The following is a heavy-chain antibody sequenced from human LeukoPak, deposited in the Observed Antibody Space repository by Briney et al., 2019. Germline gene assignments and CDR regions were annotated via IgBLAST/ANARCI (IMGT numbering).Heavy chain of an antibody. CDR2: IYYSGST. Sequence: PSETLSLTCTVSGGSISSSSYYWGWIRQPPGKGLEWIGSIYYSGSTYYNPSLKSRVTISVDTSKNQFSLKLSSVTAAGTAVYYCARRVVTMVRGVEYNWFDPWGQGTLVTVSS. CDR1: GGSISSSSYY. D-gene: IGHD3-10*01. CDR3: ARRVVTMVRGVEYNWFDP. J-gene: IGHJ5*02. V-gene: IGHV4-39*01.